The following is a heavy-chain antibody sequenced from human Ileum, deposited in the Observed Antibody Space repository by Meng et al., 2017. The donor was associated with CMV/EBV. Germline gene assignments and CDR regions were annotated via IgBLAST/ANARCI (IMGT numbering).Heavy chain of an antibody. CDR2: INPNLGDT. V-gene: IGHV1-2*02. Sequence: ASVKVSCKASGYTFGGYYIHWVRQAPGQGLEWVGWINPNLGDTNYAQKFQGRVTMTRDTSISTAYMDLSRLRSDDTAVYYCARGYSYGLDYWGQGTVVTAPQ. CDR1: GYTFGGYY. J-gene: IGHJ4*02. D-gene: IGHD5-18*01. CDR3: ARGYSYGLDY.